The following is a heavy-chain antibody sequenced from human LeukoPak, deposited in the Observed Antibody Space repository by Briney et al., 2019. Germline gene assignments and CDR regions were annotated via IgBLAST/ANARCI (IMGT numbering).Heavy chain of an antibody. CDR2: IDPNTGDT. CDR3: ARLGLHGSGTYYFFDY. Sequence: SVKVSCTASGQSLTGYFIHWVRQASGQGLEWVGRIDPNTGDTIYAQNFQGRVTVTSATSISTAYMELSRLTSDDTAVYFCARLGLHGSGTYYFFDYWGQGTLVTVSS. J-gene: IGHJ4*02. D-gene: IGHD3-10*01. CDR1: GQSLTGYF. V-gene: IGHV1-2*06.